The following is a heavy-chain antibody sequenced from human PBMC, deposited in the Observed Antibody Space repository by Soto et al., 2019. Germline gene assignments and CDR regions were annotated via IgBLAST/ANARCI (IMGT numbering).Heavy chain of an antibody. V-gene: IGHV2-5*02. CDR2: IYWDDDK. J-gene: IGHJ4*02. D-gene: IGHD5-12*01. CDR3: ACRRDGYKYFDY. Sequence: SGPTLVNPTQTLTLTCTFSGFSLSTSGVGVGWIRQPPEKALEWLALIYWDDDKRYSPSLKSRLTITKDTSKNQVVLTMTNMDPVDTSTYYCACRRDGYKYFDYWGQGTLVTVSS. CDR1: GFSLSTSGVG.